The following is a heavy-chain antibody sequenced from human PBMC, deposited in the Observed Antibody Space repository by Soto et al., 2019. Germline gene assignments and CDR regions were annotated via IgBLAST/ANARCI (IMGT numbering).Heavy chain of an antibody. Sequence: EVQLLESGGGLVQPGGSLRLSCAASGFTFSAYAMIWVRQAPGKGLEWVSTISSRGDSTYYADSVKGRFTISRDNSKNTGYLQLSNPRAEDTVWWPCPAGIYDCGWDGCGQGTRVTVSS. CDR3: PAGIYDCGWDG. J-gene: IGHJ6*01. CDR1: GFTFSAYA. D-gene: IGHD2-8*02. CDR2: ISSRGDST. V-gene: IGHV3-23*01.